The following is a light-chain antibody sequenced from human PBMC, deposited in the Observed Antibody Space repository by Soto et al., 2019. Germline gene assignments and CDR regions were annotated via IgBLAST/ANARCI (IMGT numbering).Light chain of an antibody. V-gene: IGKV1-5*03. CDR1: QTISSW. J-gene: IGKJ1*01. CDR3: QHYNSYSEA. Sequence: DIQMTQSTSTLSVSLAYRFTITCLASQTISSWLAWYQQKPGKAPKLLIYKASTLKSGVPSRFSGSGSGTEFTLTISSLQPDDFATYYCQHYNSYSEAFGQVTKV. CDR2: KAS.